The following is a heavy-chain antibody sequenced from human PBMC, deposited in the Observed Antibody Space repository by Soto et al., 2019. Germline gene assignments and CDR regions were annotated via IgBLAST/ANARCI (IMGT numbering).Heavy chain of an antibody. CDR2: IYTSGST. CDR3: ARACSSTRSTASAYYFGMDV. Sequence: PSETLSLTCTVSGGSISSYYWNWIRQPAGKGLEWLGRIYTSGSTNYNPSLTTPVTISVDPSKNQSSLKLSPVTAADTAVYYCARACSSTRSTASAYYFGMDVWGEATTL. CDR1: GGSISSYY. V-gene: IGHV4-4*07. J-gene: IGHJ6*02. D-gene: IGHD2-2*01.